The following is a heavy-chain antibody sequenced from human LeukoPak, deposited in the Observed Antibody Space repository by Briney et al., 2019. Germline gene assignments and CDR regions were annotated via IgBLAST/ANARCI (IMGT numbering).Heavy chain of an antibody. CDR2: ISYDGSNK. CDR1: GFTFSSYA. J-gene: IGHJ4*02. Sequence: PGGSLRLSCAASGFTFSSYAMHWVRQAPGKGLEWVAVISYDGSNKYYADSVKGRFTISRDNSKNTLYLQMNSLRAEDTAVYYCAKDFMVGFDYWGQGTLVTVSS. CDR3: AKDFMVGFDY. V-gene: IGHV3-30-3*01. D-gene: IGHD2-8*01.